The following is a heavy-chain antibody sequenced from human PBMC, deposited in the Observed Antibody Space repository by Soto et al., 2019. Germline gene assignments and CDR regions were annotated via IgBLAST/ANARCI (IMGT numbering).Heavy chain of an antibody. CDR2: ISYDGSNK. V-gene: IGHV3-30*03. CDR3: ARDWGGLGY. J-gene: IGHJ4*02. CDR1: GFTFSSYG. D-gene: IGHD3-10*01. Sequence: LRLSCAASGFTFSSYGMHWVRQAPGKGLEWVAVISYDGSNKYYADSVKGRFTISRDNAKNSLYLEMNSLRVEDTAVYYCARDWGGLGYWGQGTLVTVSS.